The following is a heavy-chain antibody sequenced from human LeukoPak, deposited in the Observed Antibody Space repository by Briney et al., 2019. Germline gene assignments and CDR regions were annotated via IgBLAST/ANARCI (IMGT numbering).Heavy chain of an antibody. J-gene: IGHJ3*02. Sequence: PGRSLRLSWAASGFTFSSYGMHWVRQAPGKGLEWVAVISYDGSNKYYADSVKGRFTISRDNSKNTLYLQMNSLRAEDTAVYYCAKEGFSSTSWLNGPSAFDIWGQGTMVTVSS. V-gene: IGHV3-30*18. CDR1: GFTFSSYG. CDR3: AKEGFSSTSWLNGPSAFDI. CDR2: ISYDGSNK. D-gene: IGHD2-2*01.